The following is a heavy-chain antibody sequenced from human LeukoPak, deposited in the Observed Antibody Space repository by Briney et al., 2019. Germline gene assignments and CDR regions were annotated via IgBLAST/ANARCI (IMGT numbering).Heavy chain of an antibody. CDR2: IYYSGST. J-gene: IGHJ4*02. CDR1: GASITRDY. V-gene: IGHV4-59*01. Sequence: SETLSLTCTASGASITRDYWSWIRQPPGKGLEWIGYIYYSGSTNYNPSLKSRVTISVDTSKNQFSLKLTSVTAADTAVYYCARTSLADYWGQGALVTVSS. CDR3: ARTSLADY.